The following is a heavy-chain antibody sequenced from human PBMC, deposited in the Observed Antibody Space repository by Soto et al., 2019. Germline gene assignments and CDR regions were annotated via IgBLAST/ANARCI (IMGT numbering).Heavy chain of an antibody. V-gene: IGHV1-69*01. D-gene: IGHD5-12*01. CDR3: ARRGDGYNSFGY. CDR2: IIPIFGTA. CDR1: GGTFSSFV. Sequence: QVQLVQSGAEVKKPGSSVKVSCKASGGTFSSFVMNWVRQAPGQGLEWMGGIIPIFGTANYAQKFQGRVTITADDSTSTAYMELRSLRSDDTAVYYCARRGDGYNSFGYWGQGTLVTVSS. J-gene: IGHJ4*02.